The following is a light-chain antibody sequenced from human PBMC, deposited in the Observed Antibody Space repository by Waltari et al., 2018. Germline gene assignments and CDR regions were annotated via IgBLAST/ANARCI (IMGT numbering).Light chain of an antibody. CDR3: SSYSTSGTXX. J-gene: IGLJ2*01. CDR1: SSDXXGYNY. V-gene: IGLV2-14*01. CDR2: EVG. Sequence: QSALTQPATVSXSPGQSITISCTGTSSDXXGYNYVSWYQQHPGKAPKLMIYEVGNRPSGVSNRVSGSKSGNTASLTISGLPAXDVADYYCSSYSTSGTXXFGGGTRVTVL.